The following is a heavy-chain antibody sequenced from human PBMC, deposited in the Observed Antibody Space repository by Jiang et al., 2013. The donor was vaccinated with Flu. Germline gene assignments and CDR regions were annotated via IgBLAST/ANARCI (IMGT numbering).Heavy chain of an antibody. CDR1: GFSFSYSA. V-gene: IGHV3-33*01. Sequence: QLVESGGGVVQPGRSLRLSCAASGFSFSYSAMHWVRQAPGKGLEWVALIWYDGSNKLYVDSVKGRFTISRDNSKNTLFLQMNSLRAEDTAVYYCARDRHVSYYYNYYGMDVWGQGTMVTVS. J-gene: IGHJ6*02. CDR3: ARDRHVSYYYNYYGMDV. D-gene: IGHD3-10*02. CDR2: IWYDGSNK.